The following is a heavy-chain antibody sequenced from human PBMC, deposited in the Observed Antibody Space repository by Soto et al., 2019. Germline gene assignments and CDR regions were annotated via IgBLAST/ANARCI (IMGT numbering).Heavy chain of an antibody. CDR3: SKAGWGGAYYYGLVV. D-gene: IGHD2-21*01. J-gene: IGHJ6*02. Sequence: QVQVVESGGGVVRPGRSLRLSCAASGFNFNNYAMHWVRQAPGKGLEWVAVVSFDGTNTYYADSVKGRFTISRDSSNNTVSLQMNGLTSEDTAAYYCSKAGWGGAYYYGLVVLGQGTTVTVSS. V-gene: IGHV3-30*18. CDR2: VSFDGTNT. CDR1: GFNFNNYA.